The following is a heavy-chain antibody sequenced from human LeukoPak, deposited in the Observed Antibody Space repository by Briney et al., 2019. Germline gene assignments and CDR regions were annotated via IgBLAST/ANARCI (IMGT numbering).Heavy chain of an antibody. V-gene: IGHV4-59*08. Sequence: PSETLSLTCTVSGGSISSYYWSWIRQPPGKGLEWIGYIYYSGRTNYNPSLKSRVTISVDTSKNKFSMKLSSVTAADTAVYYCASTYYYDSSGYYYNFDYWGQGTLVTVSS. CDR2: IYYSGRT. D-gene: IGHD3-22*01. CDR3: ASTYYYDSSGYYYNFDY. J-gene: IGHJ4*02. CDR1: GGSISSYY.